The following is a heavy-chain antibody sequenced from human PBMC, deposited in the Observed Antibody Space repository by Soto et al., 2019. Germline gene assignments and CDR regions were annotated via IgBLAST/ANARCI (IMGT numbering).Heavy chain of an antibody. D-gene: IGHD3-3*01. CDR2: ISYDGSNK. V-gene: IGHV3-30-3*01. CDR3: ARDPAFGVVTNYYYGMDV. J-gene: IGHJ6*02. CDR1: GFTFSSYA. Sequence: PWGSLRLSCAASGFTFSSYAMHWVRQAPGKGLEWVAVISYDGSNKYYADSVKGRFTISRDNSKNTLYLQMNSLRAEDTAVYYCARDPAFGVVTNYYYGMDVWGQGTTVTVS.